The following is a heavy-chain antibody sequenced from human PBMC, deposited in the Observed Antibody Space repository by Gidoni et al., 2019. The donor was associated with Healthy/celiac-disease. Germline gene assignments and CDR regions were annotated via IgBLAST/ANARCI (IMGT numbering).Heavy chain of an antibody. CDR1: GFTFSSYS. CDR3: ARDPGDSYLPSFDY. Sequence: EVQLVEAGGGLVKPGGSLRLSCAASGFTFSSYSMNWVRQAPGKGLEWVSSISSSSSYIFYAHSVKGRFTISRDNAQNSLYLQINSLRAEDTAVYYCARDPGDSYLPSFDYWGQGTLVTVSS. CDR2: ISSSSSYI. V-gene: IGHV3-21*01. D-gene: IGHD2-21*02. J-gene: IGHJ4*02.